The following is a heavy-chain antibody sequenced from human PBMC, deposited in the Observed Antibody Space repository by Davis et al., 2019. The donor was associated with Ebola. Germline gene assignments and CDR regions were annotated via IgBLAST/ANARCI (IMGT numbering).Heavy chain of an antibody. CDR1: GGSFSGYY. V-gene: IGHV4-34*01. J-gene: IGHJ4*02. Sequence: SETLSLTCAVYGGSFSGYYWTWIRQPPGKGLEWIGEINHSGDTIYNPSLKSRVTISVDTSKNQFSLKLTSVTAADTAMYYCATTPRYSSYGAYFDYWGQGILVTVSS. D-gene: IGHD4-11*01. CDR3: ATTPRYSSYGAYFDY. CDR2: INHSGDT.